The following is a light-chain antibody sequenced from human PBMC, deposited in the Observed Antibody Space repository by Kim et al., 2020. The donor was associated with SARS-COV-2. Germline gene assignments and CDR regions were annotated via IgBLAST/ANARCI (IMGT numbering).Light chain of an antibody. V-gene: IGLV2-8*01. Sequence: GRAVTISCTGASSDFGGYNYVSGYKRHPGKAPKLMIYEVAKRPSGVPDRFSGSKSGNTASLTVSGLQAEDEADYYCSSYAGSNNLVFGGGTQLTVL. CDR3: SSYAGSNNLV. J-gene: IGLJ2*01. CDR1: SSDFGGYNY. CDR2: EVA.